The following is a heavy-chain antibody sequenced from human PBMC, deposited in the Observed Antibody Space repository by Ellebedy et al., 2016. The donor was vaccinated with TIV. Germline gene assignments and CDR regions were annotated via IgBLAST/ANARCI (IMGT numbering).Heavy chain of an antibody. J-gene: IGHJ5*02. Sequence: MPSETLSLTCTVSGGSISSGGHYWSWIRQHPGKGLEWIGYIYYSGTTYYNPSLKSRLTLSVDTSKNQFSLKLSSVTAADTAVYYCARGAFSTPYWFDPWGQGTLVTVSS. CDR3: ARGAFSTPYWFDP. CDR2: IYYSGTT. V-gene: IGHV4-31*03. CDR1: GGSISSGGHY. D-gene: IGHD2/OR15-2a*01.